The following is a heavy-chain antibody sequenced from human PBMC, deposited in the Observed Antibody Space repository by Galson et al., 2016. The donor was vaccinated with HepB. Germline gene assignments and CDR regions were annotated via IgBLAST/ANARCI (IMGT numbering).Heavy chain of an antibody. CDR1: GYTFRNYG. Sequence: SVKVSCKASGYTFRNYGISWVRQAPGQGLEWMAWISVYNGNTKNAQKVQGRVTMTTDTSTGTAYMELRSLGSDETAVYYCARDVPYFDFWSGYYEDKRGYYNGMDVWGQGTTVTVSS. D-gene: IGHD3-3*01. J-gene: IGHJ6*02. CDR3: ARDVPYFDFWSGYYEDKRGYYNGMDV. CDR2: ISVYNGNT. V-gene: IGHV1-18*01.